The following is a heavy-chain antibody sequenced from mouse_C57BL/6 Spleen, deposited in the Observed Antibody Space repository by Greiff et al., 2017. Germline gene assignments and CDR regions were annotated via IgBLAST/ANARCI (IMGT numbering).Heavy chain of an antibody. CDR3: ARSEMRGDAMDY. J-gene: IGHJ4*01. CDR1: GYSFTGYY. V-gene: IGHV1-42*01. CDR2: INPSTGGT. Sequence: EVQLQQSGPELVKPGASVKISCKASGYSFTGYYMNWVKQSPEKSLEWIGEINPSTGGTTYNQKFKAKATLTVDKSSSTAYMQLKSLTSEDSAVYYCARSEMRGDAMDYWGQGTSVTVSS.